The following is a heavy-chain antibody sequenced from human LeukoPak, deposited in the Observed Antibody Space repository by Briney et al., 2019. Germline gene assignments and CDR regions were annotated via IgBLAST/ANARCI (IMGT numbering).Heavy chain of an antibody. CDR1: GGSISSSSYY. CDR3: ARDEVIGLGLDAFYI. Sequence: SETLSLTCTVSGGSISSSSYYWGWIREPPRKGLGWIGGIYYSGSTYYNPSRKSRVTISVDTTKKQFSLKLSSVTAADTAAYYCARDEVIGLGLDAFYIWGQGTMVTVSS. J-gene: IGHJ3*02. V-gene: IGHV4-39*02. CDR2: IYYSGST. D-gene: IGHD3-22*01.